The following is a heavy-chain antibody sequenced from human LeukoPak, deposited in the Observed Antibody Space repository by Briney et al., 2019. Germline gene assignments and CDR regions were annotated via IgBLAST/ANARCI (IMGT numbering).Heavy chain of an antibody. V-gene: IGHV3-30-3*01. D-gene: IGHD3/OR15-3a*01. Sequence: GGSLRLSCAASGFILSPYSMHWVRQAPGKGLEWVAVISFDGTIKYYGDSVNGRFTISRDNAKNTLYLQMNSLRGEDTAVYYCARDMLFGESVYNWFDPWGQGTLVTVSS. CDR3: ARDMLFGESVYNWFDP. CDR1: GFILSPYS. J-gene: IGHJ5*02. CDR2: ISFDGTIK.